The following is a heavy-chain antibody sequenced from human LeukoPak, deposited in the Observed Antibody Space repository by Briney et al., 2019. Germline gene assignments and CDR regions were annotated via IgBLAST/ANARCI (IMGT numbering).Heavy chain of an antibody. J-gene: IGHJ4*02. CDR2: IYYSGST. CDR1: GGSISGYY. D-gene: IGHD3-16*02. V-gene: IGHV4-59*01. CDR3: ARWLPFGGVIVKDYFDY. Sequence: SSETLSLTCTVSGGSISGYYWSWIRQPPGKGLEWIGYIYYSGSTNYNPSLKSRVTISVDTSKNQFSLKLSSVTAADTAVYYCARWLPFGGVIVKDYFDYWGQGTLVTVSS.